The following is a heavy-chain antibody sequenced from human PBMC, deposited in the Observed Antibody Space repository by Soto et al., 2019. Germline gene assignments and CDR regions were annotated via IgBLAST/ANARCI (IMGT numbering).Heavy chain of an antibody. J-gene: IGHJ6*02. CDR3: ARVGRAADGPNRGYYYGMDV. CDR1: GGSISSGVYS. V-gene: IGHV4-30-2*01. D-gene: IGHD3-10*01. CDR2: SYHSGST. Sequence: QLQLQESGSGLVKPSQTLSLTCAVSGGSISSGVYSWSWIRQPPGKGLEWIGYSYHSGSTYYNPSLKSRVTISVDRSTNQFSLKLSSVTAADTAVYYCARVGRAADGPNRGYYYGMDVWGQGTTVTVSS.